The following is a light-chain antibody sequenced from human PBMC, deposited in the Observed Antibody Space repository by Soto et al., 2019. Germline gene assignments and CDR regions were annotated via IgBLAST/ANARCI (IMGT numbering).Light chain of an antibody. CDR2: DVS. J-gene: IGLJ2*01. CDR3: NSYTSSSTPVV. CDR1: NSDVGGYNY. Sequence: QSALTQPASVSGSPGQSITISCTGTNSDVGGYNYVSWYQQYPGKAPKVMIYDVSNRPSGVSNRFSGSKSGNTASLTISGLQAEDEADYYCNSYTSSSTPVVFGGGTQLTVL. V-gene: IGLV2-14*01.